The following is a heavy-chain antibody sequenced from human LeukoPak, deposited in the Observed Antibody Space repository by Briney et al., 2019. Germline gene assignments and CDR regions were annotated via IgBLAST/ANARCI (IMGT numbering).Heavy chain of an antibody. J-gene: IGHJ4*02. V-gene: IGHV4-61*02. D-gene: IGHD4-17*01. CDR3: AREREGPYGYLDY. CDR1: GGSISSASYY. CDR2: IYINGST. Sequence: PSQTLSLTCTVSGGSISSASYYWSWIRQPAGKGLEWIGRIYINGSTNYNPSLKSRVTISVDTSKNQFSLKLSSVTAADTAVYYCAREREGPYGYLDYWGQGTLVTVSS.